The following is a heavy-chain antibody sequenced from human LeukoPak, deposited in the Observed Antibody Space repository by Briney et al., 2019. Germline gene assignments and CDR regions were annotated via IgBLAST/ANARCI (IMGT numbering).Heavy chain of an antibody. CDR1: GGTFSSYA. V-gene: IGHV1-69*04. D-gene: IGHD2-8*01. CDR2: IIPILGIA. Sequence: ASVKVSCKASGGTFSSYAISWVRQAPGQGLEWMGRIIPILGIANYAQKFQGRVTITADKSTSTAYMELRSLRSDDTAVYYCAKDARGYCSEGACYSIDYWGQGTLVTVSS. J-gene: IGHJ4*02. CDR3: AKDARGYCSEGACYSIDY.